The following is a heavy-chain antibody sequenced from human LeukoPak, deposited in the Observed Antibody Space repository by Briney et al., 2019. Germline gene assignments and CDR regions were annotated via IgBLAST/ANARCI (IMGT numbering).Heavy chain of an antibody. D-gene: IGHD6-13*01. CDR3: ARSGSSPPVHYYYMDV. V-gene: IGHV4-34*01. Sequence: SETLSLTCAVYGGSFSGYYWSWIRQPPGKGLEWIGEINHSGSTNYNPSPKSRVTISVDTSKNQFSLKLSSVTAADTAVYYCARSGSSPPVHYYYMDVWGKGTTVTVSS. CDR2: INHSGST. J-gene: IGHJ6*03. CDR1: GGSFSGYY.